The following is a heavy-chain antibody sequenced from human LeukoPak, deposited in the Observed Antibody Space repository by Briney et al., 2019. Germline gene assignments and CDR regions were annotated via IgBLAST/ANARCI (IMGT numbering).Heavy chain of an antibody. CDR2: ISSSSSTI. Sequence: GGSLRLSCAASGFTFSSYSMNWVRQAPGKGLEWVSYISSSSSTIYYADSVKGRFTISRDNAKNSLYLQMNSLRAEDTAVYYCARDLYYYDSSGYSYFDYWGQGTLVTVSS. J-gene: IGHJ4*02. CDR3: ARDLYYYDSSGYSYFDY. CDR1: GFTFSSYS. V-gene: IGHV3-48*01. D-gene: IGHD3-22*01.